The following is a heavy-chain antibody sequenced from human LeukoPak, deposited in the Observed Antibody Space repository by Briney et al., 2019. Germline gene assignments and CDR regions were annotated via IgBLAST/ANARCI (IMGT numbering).Heavy chain of an antibody. V-gene: IGHV1-18*01. D-gene: IGHD1-14*01. J-gene: IGHJ6*02. CDR1: GYTFTSYG. CDR3: ASNRYGPSYYYYGMDV. Sequence: ASVNVSCQSSGYTFTSYGISWVRQAPGQGLEWMGWINAYNGNTNYAQKLQGRVIMTTETSTSTAYMELRSLRSDDTAVYYCASNRYGPSYYYYGMDVWGQGTTVTVSS. CDR2: INAYNGNT.